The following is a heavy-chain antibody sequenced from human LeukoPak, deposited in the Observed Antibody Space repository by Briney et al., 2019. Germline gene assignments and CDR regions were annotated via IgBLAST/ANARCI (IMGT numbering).Heavy chain of an antibody. J-gene: IGHJ4*02. CDR3: ARDRYSGYEPFDY. CDR1: GYTFTGYY. V-gene: IGHV1-2*02. CDR2: INPNSGGT. Sequence: ASVKVSCKASGYTFTGYYMHWVRQAPGQGLEWMGWINPNSGGTNYAQKFQGRVNMTRDKSISTAYMEPSRLRSDDTAVYYCARDRYSGYEPFDYWGQGTLVTVSS. D-gene: IGHD5-12*01.